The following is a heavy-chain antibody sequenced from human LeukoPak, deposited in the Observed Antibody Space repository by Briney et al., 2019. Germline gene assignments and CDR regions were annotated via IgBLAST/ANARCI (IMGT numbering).Heavy chain of an antibody. CDR3: GRDGSTFSVFWSGYSMGDY. Sequence: GASVKVSCKASGGTFSSYAISWVRQAPGQGLEWMGRIIPILGIANYAQKFQGRVTITAAKSTSTAYMELRGLRFGDRAVYYCGRDGSTFSVFWSGYSMGDYWGQGTLVTVSP. CDR1: GGTFSSYA. V-gene: IGHV1-69*04. J-gene: IGHJ4*02. D-gene: IGHD3-3*01. CDR2: IIPILGIA.